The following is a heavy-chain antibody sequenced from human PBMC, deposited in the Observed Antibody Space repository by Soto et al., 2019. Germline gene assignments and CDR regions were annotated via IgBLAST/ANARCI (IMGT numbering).Heavy chain of an antibody. V-gene: IGHV3-15*01. CDR1: GFTFSNAW. Sequence: GGSLRLSCAASGFTFSNAWMSWVRQAPGKGLEWVGRIKSKTDGGTTDYAAPVKGRFTISRDDSKNTLYLQMNSLKTEDTAVYYCTTGRVSKGGYDFDYWGQGTLVTVSS. D-gene: IGHD5-12*01. J-gene: IGHJ4*02. CDR2: IKSKTDGGTT. CDR3: TTGRVSKGGYDFDY.